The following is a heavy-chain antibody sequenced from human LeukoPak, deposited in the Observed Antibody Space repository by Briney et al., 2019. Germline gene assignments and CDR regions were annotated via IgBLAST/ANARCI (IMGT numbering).Heavy chain of an antibody. D-gene: IGHD1-20*01. CDR1: RFTFSDYS. Sequence: PGGYLRLSCAASRFTFSDYSMNWVRRAPGRGLEWISYIGLASGFVSYADSVKGRFSISSDTARNSVYLQMSSLRAEDTAVYYCARDHNWAFDSWGQGTLVTVSS. J-gene: IGHJ4*02. CDR2: IGLASGFV. V-gene: IGHV3-21*05. CDR3: ARDHNWAFDS.